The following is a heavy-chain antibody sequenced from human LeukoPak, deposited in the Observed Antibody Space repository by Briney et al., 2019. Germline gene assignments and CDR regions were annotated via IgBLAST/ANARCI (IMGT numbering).Heavy chain of an antibody. Sequence: EAGGSLRLSCTASGFTFGDYAMSWVRQAPGKGLEWVGFIRSKAYGGTTEYAASVKGRFTISRDDSKSIAYLQMNSLKTEDTAVYYCTRDSEIVTHYWGQGTLVTVSS. CDR2: IRSKAYGGTT. CDR3: TRDSEIVTHY. J-gene: IGHJ4*02. D-gene: IGHD5-12*01. CDR1: GFTFGDYA. V-gene: IGHV3-49*04.